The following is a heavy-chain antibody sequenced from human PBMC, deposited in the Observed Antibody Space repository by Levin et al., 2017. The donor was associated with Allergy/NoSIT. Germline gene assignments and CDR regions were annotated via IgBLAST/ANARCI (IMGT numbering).Heavy chain of an antibody. CDR1: GFSFSNYA. CDR2: ISVSGGGT. CDR3: AKDQAYIYGHLYSFGLDV. Sequence: PGGSLRLSCAASGFSFSNYAFSWVRQAPGQGLEWVSAISVSGGGTYYADSVKGRFTISRDNSKNTLYLQVNNLTADDTAIYYCAKDQAYIYGHLYSFGLDVWGQGTTVTVAS. D-gene: IGHD5-18*01. V-gene: IGHV3-23*01. J-gene: IGHJ6*02.